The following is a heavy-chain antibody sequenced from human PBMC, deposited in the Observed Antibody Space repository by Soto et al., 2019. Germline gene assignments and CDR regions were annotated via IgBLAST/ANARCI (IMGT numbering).Heavy chain of an antibody. CDR2: ISYDGSNK. V-gene: IGHV3-30*03. CDR3: ARENVDIASTMFPYFDY. D-gene: IGHD5-12*01. CDR1: GFTFSSHG. J-gene: IGHJ4*02. Sequence: QVQLVESGGGVVQPGRSLRLSCAASGFTFSSHGMHWVRQAPGKGLEWVTVISYDGSNKYYADSVRGRFTISRDNSKNTLYLQRNSLRAEDTAVYYCARENVDIASTMFPYFDYWGQGAQVTVSS.